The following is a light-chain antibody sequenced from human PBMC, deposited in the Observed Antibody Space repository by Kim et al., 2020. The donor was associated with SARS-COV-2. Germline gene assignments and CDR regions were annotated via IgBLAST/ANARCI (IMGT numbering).Light chain of an antibody. Sequence: DIQMTQSPSSLSASVGDRVTITCRASQDIGNDLGWYQQSPGRAPKRLIYGASNLQSGVPSRFSGSGSETEFTLTINSLQPEDFATYFCLQHRTSPITFGQGTRLEIK. CDR1: QDIGND. CDR3: LQHRTSPIT. J-gene: IGKJ5*01. V-gene: IGKV1-17*01. CDR2: GAS.